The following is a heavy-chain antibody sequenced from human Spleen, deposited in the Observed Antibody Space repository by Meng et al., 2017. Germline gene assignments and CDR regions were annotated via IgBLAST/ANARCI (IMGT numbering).Heavy chain of an antibody. V-gene: IGHV3-20*04. D-gene: IGHD3-22*01. CDR2: INWNGGST. CDR3: AALPPSNYDSSGNDY. CDR1: GFTFDDYG. J-gene: IGHJ4*02. Sequence: GESLKISCAASGFTFDDYGTSWVRQAPGKGLEWVSGINWNGGSTGYADSVKGRFTISRDNAKNSLYLQMNSLRAEDTALYYCAALPPSNYDSSGNDYWGQGTLVTVSS.